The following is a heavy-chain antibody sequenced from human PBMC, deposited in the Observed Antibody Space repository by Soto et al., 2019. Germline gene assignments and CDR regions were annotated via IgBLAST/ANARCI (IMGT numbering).Heavy chain of an antibody. J-gene: IGHJ4*02. CDR2: ISSSSSYI. CDR1: GFTFSSYS. CDR3: AREDIVVVPAAKPH. D-gene: IGHD2-2*01. Sequence: PGGSLRLSCAASGFTFSSYSMNWVRQAPGKGLEWVSSISSSSSYIYYADSVKGRFTISRDNAKNSLYLQMNSLRAEDTAVYYCAREDIVVVPAAKPHWGEGTLVTVYS. V-gene: IGHV3-21*01.